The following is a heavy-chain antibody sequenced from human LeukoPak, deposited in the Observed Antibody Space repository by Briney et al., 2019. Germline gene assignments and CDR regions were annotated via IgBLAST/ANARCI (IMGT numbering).Heavy chain of an antibody. V-gene: IGHV1-2*02. J-gene: IGHJ4*02. CDR1: GYTFTGYY. CDR3: ARDRDSSGWYGGDY. D-gene: IGHD6-19*01. CDR2: INPNSGGT. Sequence: GASVKVSCKASGYTFTGYYMHWVRQAPGQGLAWMGWINPNSGGTNYAQKFQGRVNMTRDTSISTAYMELSRLRSDDTAVYYCARDRDSSGWYGGDYWGQGTLVTVSS.